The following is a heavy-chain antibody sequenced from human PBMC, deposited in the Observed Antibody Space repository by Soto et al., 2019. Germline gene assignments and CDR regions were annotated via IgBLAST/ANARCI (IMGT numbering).Heavy chain of an antibody. CDR3: ARLAMWSRYSSGGFDY. CDR2: IDPSDSYP. CDR1: GYSFTSYW. D-gene: IGHD6-19*01. J-gene: IGHJ4*02. Sequence: EVQLVQSGAEVKKPGESLRISCKGSGYSFTSYWISWVRQMPGKGLEWMGRIDPSDSYPNYSPSFQGHVTISADKSISTAYLQWSSLKASDTAMYYCARLAMWSRYSSGGFDYWGQGTLVTVSS. V-gene: IGHV5-10-1*01.